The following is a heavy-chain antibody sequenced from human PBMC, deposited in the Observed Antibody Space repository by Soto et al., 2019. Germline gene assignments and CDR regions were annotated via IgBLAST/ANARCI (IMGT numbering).Heavy chain of an antibody. CDR1: GYSVSSNSAA. J-gene: IGHJ6*02. CDR3: ARDFIEVLPAAQYGMDV. V-gene: IGHV6-1*01. CDR2: TYYRSKWYN. D-gene: IGHD2-2*01. Sequence: PSQTLTLTCAISGYSVSSNSAACNWIRQSPSRGLEWLGRTYYRSKWYNDYAVSVKSRITINPDTSKNQFSLQLNSVTPEDTAVYCCARDFIEVLPAAQYGMDVWGQGTTVTVSS.